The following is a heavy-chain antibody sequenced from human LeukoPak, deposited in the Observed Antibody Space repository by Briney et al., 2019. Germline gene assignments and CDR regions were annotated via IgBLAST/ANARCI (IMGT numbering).Heavy chain of an antibody. CDR2: INHSGST. D-gene: IGHD7-27*01. V-gene: IGHV4-34*01. CDR1: GGSFSGYY. Sequence: PSETLSLTCAVYGGSFSGYYWSWIRQPPGKGLEWIGEINHSGSTNYNPSLKSRVTISVDSSKNQFSLKLSSVTAADTAVYYCARGPNWGFNCYFDLWGRGTPVTVSS. CDR3: ARGPNWGFNCYFDL. J-gene: IGHJ2*01.